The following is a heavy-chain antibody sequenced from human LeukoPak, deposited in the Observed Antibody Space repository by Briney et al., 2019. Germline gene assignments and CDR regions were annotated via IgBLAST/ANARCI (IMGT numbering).Heavy chain of an antibody. D-gene: IGHD5-18*01. CDR1: GFTFSSYG. J-gene: IGHJ4*02. V-gene: IGHV3-30*18. Sequence: GRSLRLSCAASGFTFSSYGMHWVRQAPGKGLEWVAVISYDGSNKYYADSVKGRFTISRGNSKNTLYLQMNSLRAEDTAVYYCAKDLYSYGTHFDYWGQGTLVPVSS. CDR3: AKDLYSYGTHFDY. CDR2: ISYDGSNK.